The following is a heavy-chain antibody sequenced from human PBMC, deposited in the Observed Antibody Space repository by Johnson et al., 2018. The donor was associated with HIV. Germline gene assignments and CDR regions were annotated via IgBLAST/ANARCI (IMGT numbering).Heavy chain of an antibody. D-gene: IGHD2-15*01. CDR3: AREGGSCSGGWCLDALDF. Sequence: EVQLVESGGDLVKPGGSLRLSCAASGFIFSDYYMTWIRQAPGKGLEWVSAISGSGGSTYYADSVMGRFTISRDNSKNTLYLQLDSLGAEDTAVYYCAREGGSCSGGWCLDALDFWGQGTTVTVSS. CDR1: GFIFSDYY. CDR2: ISGSGGST. V-gene: IGHV3-23*04. J-gene: IGHJ3*01.